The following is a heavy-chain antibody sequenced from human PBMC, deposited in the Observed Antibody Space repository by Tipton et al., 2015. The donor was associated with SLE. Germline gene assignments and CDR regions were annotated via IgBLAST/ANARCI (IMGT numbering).Heavy chain of an antibody. Sequence: TLSLTCTVSGDSISTYYWSWIRQPPGKGLEWIGYISYSGSTNYNPSLKSRVTISLDTSTNQFSLKLNSVTAADTAVYYCARRLYYYDSSGFFDLWGRGTLVTVAS. D-gene: IGHD3-22*01. CDR1: GDSISTYY. V-gene: IGHV4-59*01. CDR2: ISYSGST. CDR3: ARRLYYYDSSGFFDL. J-gene: IGHJ2*01.